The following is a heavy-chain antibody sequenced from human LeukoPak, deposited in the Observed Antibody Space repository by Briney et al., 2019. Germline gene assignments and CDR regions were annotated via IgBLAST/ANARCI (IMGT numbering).Heavy chain of an antibody. CDR2: IYTSASH. V-gene: IGHV4-4*07. J-gene: IGHJ5*02. CDR3: AREQARP. Sequence: SETLSFTGTGSGGTISSYYWSWMRQRAGKGLDWIGRIYTSASHNHNPSLNSRVTMSADTSKHRLFLQLGTVTASDTAVYYRAREQARPWGQGSLLAVSS. CDR1: GGTISSYY.